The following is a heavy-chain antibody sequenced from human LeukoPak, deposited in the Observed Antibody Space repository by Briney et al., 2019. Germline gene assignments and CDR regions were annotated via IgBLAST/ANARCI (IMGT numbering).Heavy chain of an antibody. J-gene: IGHJ4*02. CDR3: ARGRDVWGSYRIDY. Sequence: PSETLSLTCAVYGGSFSGYYWSWIRQPPGKGLEWIGEINHSGSTSYNPSLKSRVAISVDTSKNQFSLKLSSVTAADTAVYYCARGRDVWGSYRIDYWGQGTLVTVSS. CDR1: GGSFSGYY. V-gene: IGHV4-34*01. CDR2: INHSGST. D-gene: IGHD3-16*02.